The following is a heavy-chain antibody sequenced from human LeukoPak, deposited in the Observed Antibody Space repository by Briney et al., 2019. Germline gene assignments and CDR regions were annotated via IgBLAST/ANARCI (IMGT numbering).Heavy chain of an antibody. D-gene: IGHD3-10*01. CDR3: AKDLRGTMVRGVGPDY. J-gene: IGHJ4*02. CDR2: MEHDGTIK. Sequence: PGGSLRLSCETSGFNFRGYGLHWARQTPGKGLQWLAFMEHDGTIKYFSDSVEGRFTISRDNSQNTLFLQLNSLRAEDTAVYYCAKDLRGTMVRGVGPDYWGQGTLVTVSS. CDR1: GFNFRGYG. V-gene: IGHV3-30*02.